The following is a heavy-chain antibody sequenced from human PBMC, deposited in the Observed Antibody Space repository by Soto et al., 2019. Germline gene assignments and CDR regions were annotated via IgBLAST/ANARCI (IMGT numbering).Heavy chain of an antibody. V-gene: IGHV5-10-1*01. CDR1: GYSFTSYW. J-gene: IGHJ5*02. CDR2: IDPSDSYT. D-gene: IGHD3-10*01. Sequence: PGESLKICCKGSGYSFTSYWISWVRQMPGKGLEWMGRIDPSDSYTNYSPSFQGHVTISADKSISTAYLQWSSLKAADTAMYYCARGIWVRGIIGFNWFDPWGQGTLVTVS. CDR3: ARGIWVRGIIGFNWFDP.